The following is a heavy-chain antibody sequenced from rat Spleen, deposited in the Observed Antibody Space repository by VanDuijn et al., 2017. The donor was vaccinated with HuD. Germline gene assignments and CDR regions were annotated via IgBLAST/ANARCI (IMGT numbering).Heavy chain of an antibody. CDR1: GFTFSNYG. Sequence: EVKLVESGGGLVQPGRSLKLSCAASGFTFSNYGMAWVRQTPTKGLEWVASISHSGGNTYYPDSVKGRFSISRDNARGILYLHMSSLRSEDTATYYCARHALMYTTDPFAYWGQGTLVTVSS. CDR2: ISHSGGNT. J-gene: IGHJ3*01. CDR3: ARHALMYTTDPFAY. V-gene: IGHV5-25*01. D-gene: IGHD1-6*01.